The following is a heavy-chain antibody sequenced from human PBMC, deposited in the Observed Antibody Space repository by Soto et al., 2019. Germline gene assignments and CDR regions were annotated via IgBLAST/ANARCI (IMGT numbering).Heavy chain of an antibody. CDR2: INHSGST. CDR3: ARDKITGLFDY. D-gene: IGHD2-8*02. V-gene: IGHV4-34*01. J-gene: IGHJ4*02. CDR1: GGSFSGYY. Sequence: QVQLQQWGAGLLKPSETLSLTCAVYGGSFSGYYWTWIRQPPGTGLEWSGEINHSGSTNYNPSLKCPVHTSVDPSKNQFSLKQTSVTAADTAVYYWARDKITGLFDYWGQGTLVTVSS.